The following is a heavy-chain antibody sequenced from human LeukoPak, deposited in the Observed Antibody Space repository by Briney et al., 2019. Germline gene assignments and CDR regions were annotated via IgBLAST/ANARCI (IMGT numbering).Heavy chain of an antibody. V-gene: IGHV3-23*01. CDR3: AKGLEPATDVKQTFDF. Sequence: PGGALRLSCGASGFTFKKYAMSWVRQGPGKGLEWVSAISSSGDKTHYVDSVKGRFTISRDNSRNTVYLQMNSLRVEDAALYYCAKGLEPATDVKQTFDFWGQGALVTVSS. CDR2: ISSSGDKT. J-gene: IGHJ4*02. CDR1: GFTFKKYA. D-gene: IGHD1-26*01.